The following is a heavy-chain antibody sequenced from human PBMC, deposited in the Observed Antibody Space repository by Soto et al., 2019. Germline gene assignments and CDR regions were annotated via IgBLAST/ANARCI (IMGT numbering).Heavy chain of an antibody. CDR1: GFIFNTYS. CDR2: ISPSGSYM. V-gene: IGHV3-21*01. Sequence: EMQLVESGGGLGKPGGSLRLSCAASGFIFNTYSMDWVRQAPGKGLEWVASISPSGSYMYYGDSLKGRFTVSRDNAKNSLYFQMDSLRADDTAIYYCARFGLVTFDCWGQGTLVTVSS. CDR3: ARFGLVTFDC. D-gene: IGHD3-3*01. J-gene: IGHJ4*02.